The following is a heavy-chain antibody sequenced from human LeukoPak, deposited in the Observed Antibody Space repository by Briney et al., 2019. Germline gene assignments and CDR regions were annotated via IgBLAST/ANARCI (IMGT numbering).Heavy chain of an antibody. J-gene: IGHJ4*02. D-gene: IGHD3-22*01. V-gene: IGHV4-34*01. CDR1: GRSFSGYY. CDR2: INHSGST. CDR3: ARGRSRRYYYDSSGYYPRYYFDY. Sequence: SETLSLTCAVYGRSFSGYYWSWIRQPPGKGLEWIGEINHSGSTNYNPSLKSRVTISVDTSKNQFSLKLSSVTAADTAVYYCARGRSRRYYYDSSGYYPRYYFDYWGQGTLVTVSS.